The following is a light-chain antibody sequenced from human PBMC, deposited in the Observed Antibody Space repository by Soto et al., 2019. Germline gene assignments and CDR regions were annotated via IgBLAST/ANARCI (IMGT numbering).Light chain of an antibody. CDR3: QAWDSSTAV. CDR2: QDT. Sequence: SYELTQPPSVSVSPGQTASITCSGDKLGDKYASWYQQKPGQSPVLVISQDTRRPSGIPGRFSGSNSGNTATLTISGTQAMDEADYYCQAWDSSTAVFGGGTKLTVL. CDR1: KLGDKY. V-gene: IGLV3-1*01. J-gene: IGLJ3*02.